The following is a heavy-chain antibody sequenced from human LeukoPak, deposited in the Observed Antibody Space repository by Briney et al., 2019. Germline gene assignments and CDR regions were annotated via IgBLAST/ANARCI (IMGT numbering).Heavy chain of an antibody. CDR3: ARDQYSSTWYRGAFDV. V-gene: IGHV3-74*01. CDR1: GFTFTTSW. Sequence: GGSLRLSCAASGFTFTTSWMHWFRQAQGKGLVWVSRIESDGTSKTYADSVKGRFTISRDNAKNTLYLQMNSLRAEDTAVYYCARDQYSSTWYRGAFDVWGQGTMVSVSS. J-gene: IGHJ3*01. CDR2: IESDGTSK. D-gene: IGHD6-13*01.